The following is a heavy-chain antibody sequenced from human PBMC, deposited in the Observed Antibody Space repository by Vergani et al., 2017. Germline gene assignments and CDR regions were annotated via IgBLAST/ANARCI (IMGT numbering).Heavy chain of an antibody. D-gene: IGHD3-22*01. CDR3: ARFNYYDSSGYYDAFDI. CDR2: IIPIFGTA. CDR1: GGTFSSYA. Sequence: QVQLVQSRAEVKKPGSSVKVSCKASGGTFSSYAISWVRQAPEQGLEGMGGIIPIFGTANYAQKFQGRVTITADESTSTAYMELRRLRSEDTAGYYCARFNYYDSSGYYDAFDIWGQGTMVTVSS. J-gene: IGHJ3*02. V-gene: IGHV1-69*01.